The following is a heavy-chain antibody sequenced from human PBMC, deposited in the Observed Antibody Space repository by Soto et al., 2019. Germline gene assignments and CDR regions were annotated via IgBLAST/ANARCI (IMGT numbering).Heavy chain of an antibody. CDR3: ARDGGAY. D-gene: IGHD3-16*01. CDR2: MSYDGSNK. J-gene: IGHJ4*02. V-gene: IGHV3-30-3*01. CDR1: GFTFSIYA. Sequence: QVQLVESGGGVIKPGRSRRLSCAASGFTFSIYAMHWVRRAPGKGLEWMAVMSYDGSNKYYADSVKGRFTISRDNSKNTLYLQMNSLRPEDTALYYCARDGGAYWGQGTLVIVSS.